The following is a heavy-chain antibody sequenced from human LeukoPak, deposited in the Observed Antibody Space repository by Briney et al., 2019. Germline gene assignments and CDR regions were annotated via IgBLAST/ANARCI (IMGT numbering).Heavy chain of an antibody. Sequence: GESLKISCKVSGYSFTAYCIGWVRQMPGMGLEWVAITYPGDSNTVYSPSFQGQVTISADTSISTAYLQWNSLRASDTAMYFCVRHPQRSGWSHFDYWGQGTLVTVSP. J-gene: IGHJ4*02. CDR1: GYSFTAYC. CDR2: TYPGDSNT. CDR3: VRHPQRSGWSHFDY. D-gene: IGHD6-19*01. V-gene: IGHV5-51*01.